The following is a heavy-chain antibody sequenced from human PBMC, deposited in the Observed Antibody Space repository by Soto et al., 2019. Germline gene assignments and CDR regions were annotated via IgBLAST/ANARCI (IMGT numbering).Heavy chain of an antibody. V-gene: IGHV4-59*08. D-gene: IGHD4-17*01. CDR2: IYYSGST. Sequence: RIRQHPGKGLEWIGYIYYSGSTNYNPSLKSRVTISVDTSKNQFSLKLSSVTAADTAVYYCARRYGPCSDYRGQGTLVTVSS. CDR3: ARRYGPCSDY. J-gene: IGHJ4*02.